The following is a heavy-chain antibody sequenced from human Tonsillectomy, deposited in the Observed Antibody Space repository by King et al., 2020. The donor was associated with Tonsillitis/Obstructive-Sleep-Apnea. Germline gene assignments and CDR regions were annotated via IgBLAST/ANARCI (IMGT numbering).Heavy chain of an antibody. Sequence: VQLVQSGGEVKKPGASVKVSCTASGYTFTSYGISWVRQAPGQGLEWMGWISAYNGNTNYAQKLQGRVTMTTDTSTSTAYMELRSLRSDDTAVDYCASSTIFGVVIYYMDVWGKGTSVTVSS. CDR3: ASSTIFGVVIYYMDV. CDR2: ISAYNGNT. D-gene: IGHD3-3*01. CDR1: GYTFTSYG. V-gene: IGHV1-18*01. J-gene: IGHJ6*03.